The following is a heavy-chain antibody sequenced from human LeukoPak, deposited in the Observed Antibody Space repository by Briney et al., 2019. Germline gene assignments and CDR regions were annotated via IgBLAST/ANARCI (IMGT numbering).Heavy chain of an antibody. V-gene: IGHV3-74*01. J-gene: IGHJ4*02. CDR3: ARASSGWYGVSC. CDR2: INDDGSIT. D-gene: IGHD6-19*01. CDR1: GFTFSSYW. Sequence: GGSLRLSCAASGFTFSSYWMHWARQAPGKGLVWVSRINDDGSITNYADSVKGRFTISRDNAKNTLYLRMNSLRADDTAVYYCARASSGWYGVSCWGQGTLVTVSS.